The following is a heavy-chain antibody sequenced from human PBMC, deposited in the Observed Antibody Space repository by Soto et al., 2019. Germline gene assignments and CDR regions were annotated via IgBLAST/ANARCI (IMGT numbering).Heavy chain of an antibody. CDR2: VYTSGNT. CDR3: ARKAAETVGDGYWCDP. CDR1: GDSFSNYY. J-gene: IGHJ5*02. D-gene: IGHD6-13*01. Sequence: QVQLQESGPGLVKPSDTLSLTCTVSGDSFSNYYWSWIRQPAGMGLEWIGRVYTSGNTYYNPSLTSRVTVSVDTSNNQFSLTLRFVTAAATAVYYCARKAAETVGDGYWCDPWGQGTLVTVSS. V-gene: IGHV4-4*07.